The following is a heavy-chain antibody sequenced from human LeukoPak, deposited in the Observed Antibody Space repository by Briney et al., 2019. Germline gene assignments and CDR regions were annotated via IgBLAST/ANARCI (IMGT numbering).Heavy chain of an antibody. V-gene: IGHV4-34*01. D-gene: IGHD6-6*01. Sequence: SETLSLTCAVYGGSFSGYYWSWIRQPPGKGLEWIGEINHSGSTNYNPSLKSRVTISVDTSKNQFSLKLSSVTAADTAVYYCARIRARRRWFDPWGQGTLVTVSS. CDR2: INHSGST. CDR3: ARIRARRRWFDP. CDR1: GGSFSGYY. J-gene: IGHJ5*02.